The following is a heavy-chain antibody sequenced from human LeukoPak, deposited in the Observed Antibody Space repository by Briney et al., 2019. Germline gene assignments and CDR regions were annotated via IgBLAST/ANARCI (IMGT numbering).Heavy chain of an antibody. V-gene: IGHV1-69*05. J-gene: IGHJ4*01. CDR3: ARDAPSDSGYAASPYYFDY. CDR1: GGTFSSYA. D-gene: IGHD5-12*01. CDR2: IIPIFGTA. Sequence: SVKVSCKASGGTFSSYAISWVRQAPGQGLEWMGRIIPIFGTANYAQKFQGRVTITTDESSSTAYMELSSLRSEDTAVYYCARDAPSDSGYAASPYYFDYWGQGTLVTVSS.